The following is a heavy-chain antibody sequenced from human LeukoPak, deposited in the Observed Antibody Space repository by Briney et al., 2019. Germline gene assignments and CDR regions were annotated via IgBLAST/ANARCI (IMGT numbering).Heavy chain of an antibody. CDR2: ISSNGGST. Sequence: GGSLRLSCAASGFTFSSYAMHWVRQAPGKGLEYVSAISSNGGSTYYANSVKGRFTISRDNSKNTLYLQMGSLRAEDMAVYYCARARHDYGDYFFDYWGQGTLVTVSS. CDR1: GFTFSSYA. CDR3: ARARHDYGDYFFDY. V-gene: IGHV3-64*01. J-gene: IGHJ4*02. D-gene: IGHD4-17*01.